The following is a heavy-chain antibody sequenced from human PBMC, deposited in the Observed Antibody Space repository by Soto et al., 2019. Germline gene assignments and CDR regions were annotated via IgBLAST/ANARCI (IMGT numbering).Heavy chain of an antibody. CDR3: AKDTPVTYYYDSSGYKFDY. Sequence: PGGSLRLSCAASGFTFSSYAMSWVRQAPGKGLEWVSAISGSGGSTYYADSVKGRFTISRDNSKNTLYLQMKSLRAEDTAVYYCAKDTPVTYYYDSSGYKFDYWGQGTLVTVSS. CDR1: GFTFSSYA. D-gene: IGHD3-22*01. CDR2: ISGSGGST. V-gene: IGHV3-23*01. J-gene: IGHJ4*02.